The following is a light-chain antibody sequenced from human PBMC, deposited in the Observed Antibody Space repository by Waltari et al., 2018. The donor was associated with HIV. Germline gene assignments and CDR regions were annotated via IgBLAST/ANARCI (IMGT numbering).Light chain of an antibody. Sequence: SALTQPASVSGSPGQSIPISCTGTSSAVGAYNLVSWYQQHPGKAPKFIIYEVNKRPSEVSIRFSGSKSGNTASLTISGLQAEDEADYYCCSYAGRSTLEVFGGGTKVTVL. J-gene: IGLJ2*01. V-gene: IGLV2-23*02. CDR3: CSYAGRSTLEV. CDR1: SSAVGAYNL. CDR2: EVN.